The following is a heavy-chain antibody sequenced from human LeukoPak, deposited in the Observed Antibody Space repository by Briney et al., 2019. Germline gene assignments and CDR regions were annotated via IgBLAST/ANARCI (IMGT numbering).Heavy chain of an antibody. CDR3: ARAGFLWFGESKFDY. J-gene: IGHJ4*02. D-gene: IGHD3-10*01. Sequence: PGGSLRLSCAASGFRFNTYAIHWVRQAPGKGLEWVANINEDGGEKYSVDSVKGRFTISRDNARNSLYLQMNSLRAEDTAVYYCARAGFLWFGESKFDYWGQGTLVTVSS. CDR2: INEDGGEK. V-gene: IGHV3-7*01. CDR1: GFRFNTYA.